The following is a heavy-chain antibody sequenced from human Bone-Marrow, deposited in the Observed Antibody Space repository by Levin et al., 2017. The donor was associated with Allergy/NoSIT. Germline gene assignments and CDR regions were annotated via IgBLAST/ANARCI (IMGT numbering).Heavy chain of an antibody. CDR3: ARESRQNVYFDF. J-gene: IGHJ4*02. Sequence: PGGSLRLSCEVSGFGLNSHGMHWVRQSPGKGLEWLAVIWYDGSGTHYADSVRGRFTISRDMSTNTLYLEMRNLGVEDTGVYFCARESRQNVYFDFWGQGTLVSVSS. CDR2: IWYDGSGT. V-gene: IGHV3-33*01. CDR1: GFGLNSHG.